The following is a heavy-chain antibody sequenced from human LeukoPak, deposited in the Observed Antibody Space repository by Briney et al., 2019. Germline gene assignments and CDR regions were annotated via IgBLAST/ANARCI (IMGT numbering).Heavy chain of an antibody. CDR1: GFTFNTYA. Sequence: PWGSLRLSCATSGFTFNTYAMSWVRQAPGKGLEWVSGISASGVTTHYADSVKGRFTISRDNSKNTLYLQMNSLRVEDTAIYYCAKDPRGNYVAWLDPWGQGTLVTVSS. V-gene: IGHV3-23*01. D-gene: IGHD4-11*01. CDR2: ISASGVTT. CDR3: AKDPRGNYVAWLDP. J-gene: IGHJ5*02.